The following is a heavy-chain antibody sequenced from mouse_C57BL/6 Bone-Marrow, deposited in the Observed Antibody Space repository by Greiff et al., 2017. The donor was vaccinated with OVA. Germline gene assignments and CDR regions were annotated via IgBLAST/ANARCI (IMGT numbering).Heavy chain of an antibody. CDR2: INPNNGGT. CDR3: AREWGFYYAMDY. D-gene: IGHD1-3*01. V-gene: IGHV1-26*01. J-gene: IGHJ4*01. Sequence: VQLQQSGPELVKPGASVKISCKASGYTFTDYYMNWVKQSHGKSLEWIGDINPNNGGTSYNQKFKGKATLTVDKSSSTAYMELRSLTSEDSAVDYGAREWGFYYAMDYWGQGTSVTVSS. CDR1: GYTFTDYY.